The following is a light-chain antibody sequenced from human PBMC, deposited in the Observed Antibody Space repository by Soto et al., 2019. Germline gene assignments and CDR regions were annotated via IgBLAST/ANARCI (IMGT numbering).Light chain of an antibody. V-gene: IGKV3-20*01. CDR2: GAS. Sequence: EIVLTQSPGTLSLSPGEGATLSCRANQSVSSTYLAWYQQKPGQAPRLLIYGASSRATGIPDRFSGSGSGTDFTLTISRLEPEDFAVYYCQHYGSSTWTFGQGTKVEIK. J-gene: IGKJ1*01. CDR3: QHYGSSTWT. CDR1: QSVSSTY.